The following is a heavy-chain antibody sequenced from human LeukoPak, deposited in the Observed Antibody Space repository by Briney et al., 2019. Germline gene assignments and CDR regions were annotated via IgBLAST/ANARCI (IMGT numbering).Heavy chain of an antibody. CDR2: IIPIFGTA. CDR3: ARGAGLDSNYMDV. D-gene: IGHD2-2*03. CDR1: GGTFSSYA. V-gene: IGHV1-69*05. Sequence: SVKVSSKASGGTFSSYAISWVRQAPGQGLEWMGGIIPIFGTANYAQKFQGRVTITTDESTSTAYMELSSLRSEDTAVYYCARGAGLDSNYMDVWGKGTTVTVSS. J-gene: IGHJ6*03.